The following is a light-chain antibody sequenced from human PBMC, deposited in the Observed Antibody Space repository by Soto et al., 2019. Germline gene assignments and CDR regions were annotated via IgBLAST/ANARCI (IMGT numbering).Light chain of an antibody. J-gene: IGKJ4*01. Sequence: DIQMTQSPSTLSASVGDRVTITCRASQSISSWLAWYQQKPGKAPKLLIYKASSLESGVPSRFSGSGSGAEFTLTISSLQPADFATYYCQQYNSYSLTVGGGTKVEIK. V-gene: IGKV1-5*03. CDR2: KAS. CDR1: QSISSW. CDR3: QQYNSYSLT.